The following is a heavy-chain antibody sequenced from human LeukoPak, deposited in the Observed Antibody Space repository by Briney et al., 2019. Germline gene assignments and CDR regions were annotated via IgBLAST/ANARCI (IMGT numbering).Heavy chain of an antibody. J-gene: IGHJ6*03. CDR3: AREGYYGSGGNMDV. CDR2: IYTSGST. Sequence: SETLSLTCTVSGGSISSYYWSWIRQPAGKGLEWIGRIYTSGSTNYNPSLKSRVTMSVDTSKNQFSLKLSSATAADTAVYYCAREGYYGSGGNMDVWGKGTTVTVSS. V-gene: IGHV4-4*07. D-gene: IGHD3-10*01. CDR1: GGSISSYY.